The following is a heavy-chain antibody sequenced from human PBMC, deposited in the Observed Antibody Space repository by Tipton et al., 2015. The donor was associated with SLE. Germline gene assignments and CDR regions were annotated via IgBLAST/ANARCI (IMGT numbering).Heavy chain of an antibody. CDR3: ARDGDGGSHFSY. CDR1: GGSISSYY. CDR2: IYYSGST. V-gene: IGHV4-59*01. Sequence: TLSLTCTVSGGSISSYYWSWIRQPPGKGLEWIGYIYYSGSTNYNPSLKSRVTISVDTSKNQFSLKLSSVTAADTAVYYCARDGDGGSHFSYWGQGTLVTVSS. D-gene: IGHD1-26*01. J-gene: IGHJ4*02.